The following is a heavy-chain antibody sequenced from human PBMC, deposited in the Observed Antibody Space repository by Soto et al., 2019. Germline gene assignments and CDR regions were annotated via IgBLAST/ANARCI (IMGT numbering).Heavy chain of an antibody. CDR1: GGTFSSYT. V-gene: IGHV1-69*04. J-gene: IGHJ6*02. Sequence: ASVKVSCKASGGTFSSYTISWVRQAPGQGLEWMGRIIPILGIANYAQKFQGRVTITADKSTSTAYMELSSLRSEDTAVYYCARESGHAVSSLYYYYYGMDVWGQGTTVTVSS. CDR3: ARESGHAVSSLYYYYYGMDV. D-gene: IGHD2-2*01. CDR2: IIPILGIA.